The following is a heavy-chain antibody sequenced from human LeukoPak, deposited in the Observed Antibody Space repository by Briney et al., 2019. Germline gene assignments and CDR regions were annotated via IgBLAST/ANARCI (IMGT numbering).Heavy chain of an antibody. CDR3: ARNYDFFRAIDY. CDR1: GFTFSSYS. D-gene: IGHD3-3*01. J-gene: IGHJ4*02. CDR2: ISSSSSYI. Sequence: GGSLRLSCAASGFTFSSYSMNWVRQAPGKGLEWVSSISSSSSYIYYADSVKGRFTISRDNAKNSLYLQMNSLRAEDTAVYYCARNYDFFRAIDYWDQGTLVTVSS. V-gene: IGHV3-21*01.